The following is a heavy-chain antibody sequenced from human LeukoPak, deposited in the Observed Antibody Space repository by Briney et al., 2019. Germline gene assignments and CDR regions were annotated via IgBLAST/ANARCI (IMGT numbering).Heavy chain of an antibody. CDR2: ISSSSSTI. J-gene: IGHJ5*02. CDR1: GFTFSSYS. V-gene: IGHV3-48*01. D-gene: IGHD2-2*01. CDR3: ARDPDIVVVPAAEP. Sequence: AGGSLRLSCAAPGFTFSSYSMNWVRQAPGKGLEWVSYISSSSSTIYYADSVKGRFTISRDNAKNSLYLQMNSLRAEDTAVYYCARDPDIVVVPAAEPWGQGALVTVSS.